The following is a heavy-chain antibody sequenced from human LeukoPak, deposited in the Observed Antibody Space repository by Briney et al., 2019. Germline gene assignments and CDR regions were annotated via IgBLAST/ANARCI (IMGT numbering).Heavy chain of an antibody. D-gene: IGHD6-6*01. Sequence: GGSLRLSCAASGFSFNVMSWVRQAPGKGLEWVSTISGGTSGTHYADSVRGRFTISRDNSKNTLYLQLNSLRADDTAVYYCVKDEWYGSWSYFDFWGQGTLVTVSS. CDR2: ISGGTSGT. CDR1: GFSFNV. CDR3: VKDEWYGSWSYFDF. J-gene: IGHJ4*02. V-gene: IGHV3-23*01.